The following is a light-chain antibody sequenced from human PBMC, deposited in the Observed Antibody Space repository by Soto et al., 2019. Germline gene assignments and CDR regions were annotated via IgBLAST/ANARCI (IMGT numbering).Light chain of an antibody. CDR3: QHYHDYVVWT. CDR1: QSINNW. J-gene: IGKJ1*01. Sequence: DIQMTQSPSTLSASIGDRVTITCRASQSINNWLAWYQQKPGKAPNLLIYDVSNLGSGVPSRFSGSGSGTEFTLTISSLQPDDFATYYCQHYHDYVVWTFGQGTKVEIK. CDR2: DVS. V-gene: IGKV1-5*01.